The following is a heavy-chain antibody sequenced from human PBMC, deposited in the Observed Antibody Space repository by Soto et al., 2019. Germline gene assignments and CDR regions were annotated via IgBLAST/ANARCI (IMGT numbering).Heavy chain of an antibody. V-gene: IGHV4-34*01. Sequence: SETLSLTCAVYGGSFSGYYWSWIRQPPGKGLEWIGEINHSGSTNYNPSLKSRVTISVDTSKNQFSLKLSSVTAADTAVYYCARVIHCSSTSCYASFDYWGQGTLVTVSS. CDR3: ARVIHCSSTSCYASFDY. CDR2: INHSGST. CDR1: GGSFSGYY. D-gene: IGHD2-2*01. J-gene: IGHJ4*02.